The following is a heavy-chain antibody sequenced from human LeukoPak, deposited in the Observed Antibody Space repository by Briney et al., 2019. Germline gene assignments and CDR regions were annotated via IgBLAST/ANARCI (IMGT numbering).Heavy chain of an antibody. Sequence: SETLSLTCAVYGGSFSGYYWSWIRQPPGEGLEWIGEINHSGSTNYNPSLKSRVTISVDTSKNQFSLKLSSVTAADTAVYYCARSSGWYASFDYWGQGTLVTVSS. CDR2: INHSGST. D-gene: IGHD6-19*01. CDR1: GGSFSGYY. J-gene: IGHJ4*02. V-gene: IGHV4-34*01. CDR3: ARSSGWYASFDY.